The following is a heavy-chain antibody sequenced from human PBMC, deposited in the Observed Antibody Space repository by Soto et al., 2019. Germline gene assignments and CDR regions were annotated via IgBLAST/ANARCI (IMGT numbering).Heavy chain of an antibody. V-gene: IGHV1-18*01. J-gene: IGHJ3*02. CDR3: ARDSPRGVRYFDWLLFSPTEDAFDI. CDR1: GYTFTSYG. Sequence: QVQLVQSGAEVKKPGASVKVSCKASGYTFTSYGISWVRQAPGQGLEWMGWISAYNGNTNYAQTRQGRVTMTTDTSTSTAYMELRSLRSDDTAVYYFARDSPRGVRYFDWLLFSPTEDAFDIWGQGTMVTVSS. D-gene: IGHD3-9*01. CDR2: ISAYNGNT.